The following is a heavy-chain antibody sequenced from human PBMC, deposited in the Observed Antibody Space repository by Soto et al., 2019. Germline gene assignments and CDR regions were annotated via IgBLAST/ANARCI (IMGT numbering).Heavy chain of an antibody. CDR3: ATRSPAFDY. Sequence: QVQLVQSGPEVKKPGASVKVFCKTSGYTFTSFGIIWVRQAPGQGLEWMGWISTDKGKTNYAQKFQGRVTMTTDTSTSTAYMELRSLRSDDTAVYYCATRSPAFDYWGQGTLVTVSS. CDR1: GYTFTSFG. V-gene: IGHV1-18*01. J-gene: IGHJ4*02. CDR2: ISTDKGKT.